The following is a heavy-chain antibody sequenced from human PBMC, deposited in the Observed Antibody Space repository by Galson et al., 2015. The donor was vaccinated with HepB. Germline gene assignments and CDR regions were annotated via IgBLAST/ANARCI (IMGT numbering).Heavy chain of an antibody. CDR3: ARDGRYCSSTSCYMGYYYYYYYMDV. Sequence: SLRLSCAASGFTFSSYAMHWVRQAPGKGLEWVAVISYDGSNKYYADSVKGRFTISRDNSKNTLYLQMNSLRAEDTAVYYCARDGRYCSSTSCYMGYYYYYYYMDVWGKGTTVTVSS. CDR1: GFTFSSYA. J-gene: IGHJ6*03. D-gene: IGHD2-2*02. V-gene: IGHV3-30-3*01. CDR2: ISYDGSNK.